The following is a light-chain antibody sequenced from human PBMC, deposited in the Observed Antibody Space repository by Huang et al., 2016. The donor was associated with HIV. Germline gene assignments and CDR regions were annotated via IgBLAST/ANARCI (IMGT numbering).Light chain of an antibody. CDR2: DVS. V-gene: IGKV3-11*01. CDR1: QSVSSS. Sequence: EIVLTQSPATLSLSPGERATLSCRASQSVSSSLAWYQQKPGQAPRLLIYDVSNRATGIPARFSGSGSGTDFTLTISSLEPEDSAVYYCQQRSSWTGTFGQGTKVEVK. J-gene: IGKJ1*01. CDR3: QQRSSWTGT.